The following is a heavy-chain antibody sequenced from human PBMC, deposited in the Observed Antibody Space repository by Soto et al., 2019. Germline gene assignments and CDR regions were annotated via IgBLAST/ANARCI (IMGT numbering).Heavy chain of an antibody. CDR2: IYYSGGT. J-gene: IGHJ5*02. V-gene: IGHV4-61*08. Sequence: TLSLTCTVSGAALSSGGYFYTWVRQPPGKGLEWLGYIYYSGGTKYNPSLKGRVTISLDKSKSQFSLRLISVTAADTAVYYCTREQSDDNYFDPWGQGTLVTVSS. D-gene: IGHD6-19*01. CDR3: TREQSDDNYFDP. CDR1: GAALSSGGYF.